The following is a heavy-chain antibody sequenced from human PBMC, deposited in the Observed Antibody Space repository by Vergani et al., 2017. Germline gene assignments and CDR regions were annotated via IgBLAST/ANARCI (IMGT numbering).Heavy chain of an antibody. CDR2: IRNKAYGGTT. Sequence: EVQLVESGGGLVPPGRSLRLSCAASGFSFGDYAMTWVRQAPGKGLEWVAFIRNKAYGGTTEYASSVKGRFTISRDDSKRLAYLQLSGLKTVDTAVYFCSRGRGYSFGYSDYWGQGTLVTVSS. D-gene: IGHD5-18*01. V-gene: IGHV3-49*04. CDR1: GFSFGDYA. CDR3: SRGRGYSFGYSDY. J-gene: IGHJ4*02.